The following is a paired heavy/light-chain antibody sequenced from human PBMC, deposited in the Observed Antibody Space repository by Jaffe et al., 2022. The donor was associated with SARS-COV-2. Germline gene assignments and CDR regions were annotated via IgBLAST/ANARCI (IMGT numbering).Light chain of an antibody. CDR1: SSDVGGYNY. CDR2: DVT. CDR3: SSYTSSSTVV. V-gene: IGLV2-14*03. J-gene: IGLJ2*01. Sequence: QSALTQPASVSGSPGQSITISCTGTSSDVGGYNYVSWYQQHPGKAPKLMIYDVTNRPSGVSNRFSGSKSGNTASLTISGLQAEDEADYYCSSYTSSSTVVFGGGTKLTVL.
Heavy chain of an antibody. CDR2: MSGSGGST. D-gene: IGHD3-22*01. J-gene: IGHJ4*02. CDR3: AKMLKLDYYDRSGYYRPFDY. V-gene: IGHV3-23*04. CDR1: GFTFSSYA. Sequence: EVQLVESGGGLVQPGGSLRLSCAASGFTFSSYAMSWVRQAPGKGLEWVSAMSGSGGSTFYADSVKGRCTISRDNSKKTLYLQMNSLRAEDTAVYYCAKMLKLDYYDRSGYYRPFDYWGQGTLVTVSS.